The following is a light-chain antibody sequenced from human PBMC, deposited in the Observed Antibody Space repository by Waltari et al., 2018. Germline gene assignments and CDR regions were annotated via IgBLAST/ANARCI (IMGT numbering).Light chain of an antibody. Sequence: QSALTQSASVSGSPGQSITISCSGLGSAAGASESVSWHQHHPDKAPQVSTYDVTHRPSGVSDRFSASKSANAASLTISRLQPEDEADYYCSSQTLDGLVLFGGGTRLTVL. V-gene: IGLV2-14*03. CDR3: SSQTLDGLVL. CDR1: GSAAGASES. J-gene: IGLJ2*01. CDR2: DVT.